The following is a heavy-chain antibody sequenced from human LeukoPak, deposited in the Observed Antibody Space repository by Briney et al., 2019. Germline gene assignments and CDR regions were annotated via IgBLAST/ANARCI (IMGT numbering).Heavy chain of an antibody. J-gene: IGHJ4*02. D-gene: IGHD6-19*01. CDR1: GGSFSGYY. CDR2: INHSGST. CDR3: ARGLRAVTIDY. V-gene: IGHV4-34*01. Sequence: SETLSLTCAVYGGSFSGYYWSWIRQPPGKGLEWIGEINHSGSTNYNPSLKSRVTISVDTSKNQFSLKLGSVTAADTAVYYCARGLRAVTIDYWGQGTLVTVSS.